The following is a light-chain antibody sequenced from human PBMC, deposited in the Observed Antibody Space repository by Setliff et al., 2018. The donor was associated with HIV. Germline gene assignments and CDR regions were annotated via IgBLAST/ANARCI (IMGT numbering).Light chain of an antibody. Sequence: QSVLTQPASVSGSPGQSITMSCTGTSSDIGSSNLVSWYQQRPGEAPKLMIYDVTRRPSGVSNRISGSKSGNTASLTISGLQAEDEADYYCCSYTDTTNFVIFGGGT. V-gene: IGLV2-23*02. J-gene: IGLJ2*01. CDR1: SSDIGSSNL. CDR3: CSYTDTTNFVI. CDR2: DVT.